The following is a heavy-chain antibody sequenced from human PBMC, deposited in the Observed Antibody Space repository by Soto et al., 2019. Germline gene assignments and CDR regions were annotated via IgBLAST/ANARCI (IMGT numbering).Heavy chain of an antibody. CDR3: TSATRGYEAFDI. V-gene: IGHV3-73*01. J-gene: IGHJ3*02. D-gene: IGHD3-10*01. CDR2: IKNKADNYAT. Sequence: GGSLRLSCAASECTVSGSAMHWVRQASGKGMEWVGRIKNKADNYATAHAASVKGRFIISRDDSKNTAYLQMNSLKIEDTAVYYCTSATRGYEAFDIWGQGTMVT. CDR1: ECTVSGSA.